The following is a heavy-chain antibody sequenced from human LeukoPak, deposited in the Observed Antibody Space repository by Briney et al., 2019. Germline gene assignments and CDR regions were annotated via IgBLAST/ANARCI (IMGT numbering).Heavy chain of an antibody. CDR2: IYPDDSDT. V-gene: IGHV5-51*01. CDR1: GYSFTSYW. Sequence: GESLKISCKGSGYSFTSYWIGWVRQMPGKGLEWMGIIYPDDSDTKYSPSFQGQVAISADKSISTAYLQWSSLKASDTAMYYCARLAFCTNAVCFSNYYYSMDVWGRGTTVTVSS. J-gene: IGHJ6*03. CDR3: ARLAFCTNAVCFSNYYYSMDV. D-gene: IGHD2-8*01.